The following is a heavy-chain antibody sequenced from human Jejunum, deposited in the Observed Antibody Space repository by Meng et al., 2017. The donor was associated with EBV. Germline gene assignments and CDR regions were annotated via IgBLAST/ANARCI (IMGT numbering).Heavy chain of an antibody. Sequence: QVQLVQSGAEVKKPGASLKLSCKTSGYTFIDYHVHWVRQAPGQGLEWMGILNPNNGATSYAQRIRGRVTMTRDTSTSTVYMELSSLRSEDTALYYCVGEIVAPYSFDQWGQGTLVTVSS. J-gene: IGHJ4*02. CDR2: LNPNNGAT. CDR1: GYTFIDYH. D-gene: IGHD5-12*01. V-gene: IGHV1-46*01. CDR3: VGEIVAPYSFDQ.